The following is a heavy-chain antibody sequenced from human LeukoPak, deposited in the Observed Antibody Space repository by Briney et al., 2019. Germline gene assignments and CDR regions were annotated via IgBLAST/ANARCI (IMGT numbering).Heavy chain of an antibody. CDR3: ARYYYGSGSYDY. CDR1: GYTFTNYY. J-gene: IGHJ4*02. V-gene: IGHV1-46*01. Sequence: GASVKVSYKASGYTFTNYYMHWVRQAPGQGLEWMGMINTSGGSTSYAQKFQGRVTMTRDTSTSTVYMELSSLRSEDTAVFYCARYYYGSGSYDYWGQGTLVTVSS. CDR2: INTSGGST. D-gene: IGHD3-10*01.